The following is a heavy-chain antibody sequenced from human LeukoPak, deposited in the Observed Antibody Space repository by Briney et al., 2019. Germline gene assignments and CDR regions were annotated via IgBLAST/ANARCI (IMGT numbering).Heavy chain of an antibody. D-gene: IGHD4-17*01. Sequence: ASVKVSCKASGYTFTSYGISWVRPAPGQGLEWMGWISAYNGNTNYAQKLQGRVTMTTDTSTSTAYMELRSLRSDDTAVYYCARSRPRHAYGLNWFDPWGQGTLVTVSS. CDR1: GYTFTSYG. CDR2: ISAYNGNT. V-gene: IGHV1-18*01. CDR3: ARSRPRHAYGLNWFDP. J-gene: IGHJ5*02.